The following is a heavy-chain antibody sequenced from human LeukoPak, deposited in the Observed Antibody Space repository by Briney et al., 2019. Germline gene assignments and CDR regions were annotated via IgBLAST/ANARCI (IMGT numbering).Heavy chain of an antibody. CDR1: GFTFSTYW. Sequence: PGGSLRLSCAASGFTFSTYWMSCVRQAPGKGLECVANIKQDGSEKYYVDSVKGRFTIYRDNAKNSLFLQMNTLRAEDTAVYYCARADSGSFDYWGQGTLVTVSS. D-gene: IGHD5-12*01. J-gene: IGHJ4*02. V-gene: IGHV3-7*04. CDR3: ARADSGSFDY. CDR2: IKQDGSEK.